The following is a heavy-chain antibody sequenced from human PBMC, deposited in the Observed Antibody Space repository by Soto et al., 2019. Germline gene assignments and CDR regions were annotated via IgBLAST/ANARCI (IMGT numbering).Heavy chain of an antibody. V-gene: IGHV4-31*03. D-gene: IGHD3-10*02. CDR1: GGSISSGVYY. Sequence: SETLSLTCTVSGGSISSGVYYWSWIRQYPGKGLEWIGYIYSSGSTYYNPSLKSRVTISVDTSKNQFSLKLSPVTAADTAVYYCASLFHFYYYMDVWGKGATVTVSS. CDR2: IYSSGST. J-gene: IGHJ6*03. CDR3: ASLFHFYYYMDV.